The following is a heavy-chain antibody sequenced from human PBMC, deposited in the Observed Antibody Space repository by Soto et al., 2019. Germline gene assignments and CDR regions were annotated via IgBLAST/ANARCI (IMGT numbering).Heavy chain of an antibody. CDR2: IIPIFGTA. CDR3: AISPPPYRAGHYGMDL. Sequence: QVQLVQSGAEVKKPGSSVKVSCKASGGTFSSYAISWVRQAPGQGLEWMGGIIPIFGTANYAQKFQGRVTIHADESTSTAVRELSRLRSEATAVYYCAISPPPYRAGHYGMDLWGQGTTVTVSS. V-gene: IGHV1-69*01. D-gene: IGHD3-16*02. J-gene: IGHJ6*02. CDR1: GGTFSSYA.